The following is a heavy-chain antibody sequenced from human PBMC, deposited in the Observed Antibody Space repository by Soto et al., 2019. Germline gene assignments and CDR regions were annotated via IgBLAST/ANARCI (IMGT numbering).Heavy chain of an antibody. CDR2: IYHTGRT. CDR3: ARDSDYDSLMP. Sequence: QLQLQASDSGLVTPSQTLSLTCAVSGGSVSTGDYSWSWIRQPPGKGLEWIGCIYHTGRTYYNPSLKSRVTISVDMATNQFSLKLSSVTAADTAVYYCARDSDYDSLMPWGQGTLVTVSS. D-gene: IGHD3-3*01. V-gene: IGHV4-30-2*01. CDR1: GGSVSTGDYS. J-gene: IGHJ5*02.